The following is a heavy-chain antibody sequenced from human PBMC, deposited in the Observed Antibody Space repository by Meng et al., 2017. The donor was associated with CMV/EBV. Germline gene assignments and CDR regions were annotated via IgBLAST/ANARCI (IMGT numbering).Heavy chain of an antibody. CDR2: INSDGSST. CDR3: AKRLNTAMVIILIGDFDY. Sequence: GESLKISCAASGFTFSSYWMHWVRQAPGKGLVWVSRINSDGSSTSYADSVKGRFTISRDNAKNTLYLQMNSLRAEDTAVYYCAKRLNTAMVIILIGDFDYWGQGTLVTVSS. V-gene: IGHV3-74*01. J-gene: IGHJ4*02. CDR1: GFTFSSYW. D-gene: IGHD5-18*01.